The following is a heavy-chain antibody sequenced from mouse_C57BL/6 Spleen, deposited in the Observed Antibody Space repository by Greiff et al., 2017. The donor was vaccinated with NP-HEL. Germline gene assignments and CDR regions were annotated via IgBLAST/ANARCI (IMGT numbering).Heavy chain of an antibody. Sequence: DVMLVESGGGLVKPGGSLKLSCAASGFTFSDYGMHWVRQAPEKGLEWVAYISSGSSTIYYADTVKGRFTISRDNAKNTLFLQMTSLRSEDTAMYYCARLYYDYDIYYAMDYWGQGTSVTVSS. CDR2: ISSGSSTI. D-gene: IGHD2-4*01. CDR3: ARLYYDYDIYYAMDY. CDR1: GFTFSDYG. V-gene: IGHV5-17*01. J-gene: IGHJ4*01.